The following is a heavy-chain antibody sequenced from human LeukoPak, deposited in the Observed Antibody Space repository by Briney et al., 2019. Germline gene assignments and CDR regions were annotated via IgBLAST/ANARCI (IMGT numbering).Heavy chain of an antibody. CDR2: ISSSGSAI. V-gene: IGHV3-11*01. Sequence: RGSLRLGCAASGFTIGENYMGWVRQDKGKGLEWVSYISSSGSAIYYADSVQGRFTISRDNAKNSLYLQVNSLRAEDTAVYYCARERNSYFDYWGQGTLLTVSS. J-gene: IGHJ4*02. CDR1: GFTIGENY. CDR3: ARERNSYFDY. D-gene: IGHD1-14*01.